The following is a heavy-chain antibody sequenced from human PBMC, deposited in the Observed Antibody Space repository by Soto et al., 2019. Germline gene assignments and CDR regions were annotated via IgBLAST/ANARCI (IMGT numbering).Heavy chain of an antibody. CDR2: IYPGDSDT. J-gene: IGHJ6*02. CDR3: ARVATIYYYYYGMDV. CDR1: GYSCTSYW. Sequence: LGESLKISCKGSGYSCTSYWIGWVRQMPGKGLEWMGIIYPGDSDTRYSPSFQGQVTISADKSISTAYLQWSSLKASDTAMYYCARVATIYYYYYGMDVWGQGTTVTVSS. V-gene: IGHV5-51*01. D-gene: IGHD5-12*01.